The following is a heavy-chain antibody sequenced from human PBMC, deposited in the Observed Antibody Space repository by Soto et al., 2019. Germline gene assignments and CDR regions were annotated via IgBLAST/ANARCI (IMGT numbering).Heavy chain of an antibody. CDR2: VSGDNGNT. D-gene: IGHD2-2*01. CDR3: ERYRGYCRSGTRPREWFDP. V-gene: IGHV1-18*01. Sequence: QVQLVQSGAEVKKPGTSVKVSCTASGYTFSSHGISWVRQAPGQGLQWIGWVSGDNGNTNYAQSLQGRVTMTTDTTTNTGQTALRRLRSDGTAVYSCERYRGYCRSGTRPREWFDPWGQGTLVIVSS. CDR1: GYTFSSHG. J-gene: IGHJ5*02.